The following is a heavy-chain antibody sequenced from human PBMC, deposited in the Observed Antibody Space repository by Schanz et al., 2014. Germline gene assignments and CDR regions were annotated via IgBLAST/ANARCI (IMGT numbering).Heavy chain of an antibody. CDR3: AKSDAFDI. Sequence: VQLVESGGGVVQPGRSLRLSCAASGFTFSNYCMHWVRQAPGKGLVWVSRINGDGSRTAYADSVKGRFTISRDNAKNTLYLQMNSLRAEDTAVYYCAKSDAFDIWGQGTLVTVSS. CDR2: INGDGSRT. CDR1: GFTFSNYC. J-gene: IGHJ3*02. V-gene: IGHV3-74*02.